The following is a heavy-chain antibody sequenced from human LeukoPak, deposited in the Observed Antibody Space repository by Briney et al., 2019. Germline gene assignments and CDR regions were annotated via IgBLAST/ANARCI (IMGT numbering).Heavy chain of an antibody. J-gene: IGHJ4*02. Sequence: PSETLSLTCTVSGGSISGYYWSWIRQPPGKGLGWIGYIFYSGSTNYNPSLKSRVTISVDTSKNQFSLKMSSVTAADTAVYYCAREYYYDSSGYYYDYWGQGTLVTVSS. D-gene: IGHD3-22*01. CDR2: IFYSGST. V-gene: IGHV4-59*01. CDR3: AREYYYDSSGYYYDY. CDR1: GGSISGYY.